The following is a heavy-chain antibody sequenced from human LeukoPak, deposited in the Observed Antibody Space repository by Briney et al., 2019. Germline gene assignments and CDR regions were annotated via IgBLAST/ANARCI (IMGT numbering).Heavy chain of an antibody. Sequence: SETLSLTCTVSVGSISSYYWSWIRQPPGKGLEWIGYLYYSGSTNYNPSLKSRVTISVDTSKNQFSLKLSSVTAADTAVYYCARAGGGSGWYEAYVSYYYYYMDVWGKGTTVTVSS. D-gene: IGHD6-19*01. V-gene: IGHV4-59*01. J-gene: IGHJ6*03. CDR3: ARAGGGSGWYEAYVSYYYYYMDV. CDR1: VGSISSYY. CDR2: LYYSGST.